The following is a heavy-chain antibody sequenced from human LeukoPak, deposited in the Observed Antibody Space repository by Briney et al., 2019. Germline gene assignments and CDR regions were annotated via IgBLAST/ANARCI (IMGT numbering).Heavy chain of an antibody. CDR3: AREGSDSSGYYYLHY. V-gene: IGHV4-59*01. J-gene: IGHJ4*02. Sequence: SETLSLTCTVSGGSISSYYWSWIRQPPGKGLEWIGYIYYSGSTNYNPSPKSRVTISVDTSKNQISLKLSSVTAADTAVYYCAREGSDSSGYYYLHYWGQGTLVTVSS. CDR1: GGSISSYY. D-gene: IGHD3-22*01. CDR2: IYYSGST.